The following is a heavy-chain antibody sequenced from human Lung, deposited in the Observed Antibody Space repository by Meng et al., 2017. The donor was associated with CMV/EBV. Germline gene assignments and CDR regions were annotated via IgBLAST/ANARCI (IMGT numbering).Heavy chain of an antibody. CDR3: LRRSGGSV. CDR2: IPHRGSS. D-gene: IGHD3-10*01. J-gene: IGHJ1*01. CDR1: GDSITNHNW. Sequence: QVLLRETGPALVKPAETLSLTCAVSGDSITNHNWWAWVRQPPGKGLEWIGEIPHRGSSAYNPSLKSRVSMSIDKSKNQFSLKLTSVTAADTAVYHCLRRSGGSVWGQGTLVTVSS. V-gene: IGHV4-4*02.